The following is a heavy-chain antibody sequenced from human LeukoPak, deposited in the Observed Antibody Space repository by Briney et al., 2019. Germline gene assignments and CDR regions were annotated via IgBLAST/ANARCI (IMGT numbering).Heavy chain of an antibody. D-gene: IGHD2-21*02. V-gene: IGHV3-7*03. CDR1: GFTFNHHW. CDR3: ARITLSVVTAIAGDAFDI. J-gene: IGHJ3*02. CDR2: IKQDESEE. Sequence: GGSLRLSCAASGFTFNHHWMSWVRQAPGKGLEWVANIKQDESEEYYADSVKGRFTISGDNAKNSLYLQMNSLRPEDSAMYYCARITLSVVTAIAGDAFDIWGQGTMVTVSS.